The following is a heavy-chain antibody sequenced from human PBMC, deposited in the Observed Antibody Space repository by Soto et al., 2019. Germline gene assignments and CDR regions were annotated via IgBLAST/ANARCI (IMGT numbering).Heavy chain of an antibody. D-gene: IGHD5-12*01. Sequence: PVKVSCKASGGTFSSYTISWVRQAPGQGLEWMGRIIPILGTANYAQKFQGRVTITADKSTSTAYMELSSLRSEDTAVYYCARFSGYDGIDYWGQGTLVTVSS. CDR1: GGTFSSYT. CDR3: ARFSGYDGIDY. CDR2: IIPILGTA. V-gene: IGHV1-69*08. J-gene: IGHJ4*02.